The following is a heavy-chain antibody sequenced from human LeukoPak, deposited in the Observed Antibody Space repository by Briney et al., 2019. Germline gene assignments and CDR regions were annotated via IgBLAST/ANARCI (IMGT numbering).Heavy chain of an antibody. Sequence: SGPTLVNPTQTLTLTFFFSGFSRSTSGMCVSWIRQPPGKALEWLARIDWDDDKYYSTSLKTRLTISKGTSKNQVVLTMTNMDPVDTATYYCARIYRYCSTTSCYVPDYWGQGTLVTVSS. CDR1: GFSRSTSGMC. V-gene: IGHV2-70*11. D-gene: IGHD2-2*01. CDR2: IDWDDDK. CDR3: ARIYRYCSTTSCYVPDY. J-gene: IGHJ4*02.